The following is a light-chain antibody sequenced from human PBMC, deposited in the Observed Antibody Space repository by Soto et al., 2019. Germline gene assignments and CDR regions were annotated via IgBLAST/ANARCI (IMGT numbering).Light chain of an antibody. Sequence: QLVLIQPPSASGAPGQRVIISCSGSTSNIAGNTVSWYRHLPETAPKLLIYNSNKRPSGVPDRFSGSKSGTSASLAISGLQSDDGADYYCASWDDSLTGLVFGGGTKLTVL. CDR1: TSNIAGNT. V-gene: IGLV1-44*01. J-gene: IGLJ3*02. CDR2: NSN. CDR3: ASWDDSLTGLV.